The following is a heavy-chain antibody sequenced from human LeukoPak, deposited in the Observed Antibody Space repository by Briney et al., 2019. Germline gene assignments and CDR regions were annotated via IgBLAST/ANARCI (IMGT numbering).Heavy chain of an antibody. J-gene: IGHJ3*02. V-gene: IGHV4-4*02. CDR2: IHHSGRT. CDR3: ARKMNWGRAFDI. D-gene: IGHD3-16*01. Sequence: SETLSLTCVVSGGPISSNNWWSWIRQSPGKGLEWIGEIHHSGRTIYNPSLKSRVTISVDKPKSQFSLDVTSVTAADTAVYYCARKMNWGRAFDIWGQGTKVTVSS. CDR1: GGPISSNNW.